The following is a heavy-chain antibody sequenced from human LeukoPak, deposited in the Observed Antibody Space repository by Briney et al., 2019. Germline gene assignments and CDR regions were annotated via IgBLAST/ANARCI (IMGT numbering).Heavy chain of an antibody. Sequence: GGSLRLSCAASGFTFSSYVMTWVRQAPGKGLEWVTTTTGSGATTDYADSVKGRFTISRDNSKNTLSLQMNSLRAEDTAVYYCARSWYFDLWGRSTLVTVSS. CDR1: GFTFSSYV. J-gene: IGHJ2*01. CDR3: ARSWYFDL. CDR2: TTGSGATT. V-gene: IGHV3-23*01.